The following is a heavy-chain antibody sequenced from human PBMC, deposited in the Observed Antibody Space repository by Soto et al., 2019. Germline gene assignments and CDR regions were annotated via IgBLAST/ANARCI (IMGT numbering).Heavy chain of an antibody. D-gene: IGHD3-16*02. CDR1: GFTFSSYA. CDR2: ISYDGSNK. V-gene: IGHV3-30-3*01. Sequence: GESLKISCAASGFTFSSYAMHWVRQAPGKGLEWVAVISYDGSNKYYADSVKGRFTISRDNSKNTLYLQMNSLRAEDTAVYYCARDFHYQTLGELSLYVDYWGQGTLVTVSS. J-gene: IGHJ4*02. CDR3: ARDFHYQTLGELSLYVDY.